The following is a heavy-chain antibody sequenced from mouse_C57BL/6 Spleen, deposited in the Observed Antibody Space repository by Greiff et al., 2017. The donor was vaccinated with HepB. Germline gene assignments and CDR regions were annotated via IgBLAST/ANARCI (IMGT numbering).Heavy chain of an antibody. Sequence: EVLLVESGGGLVKPGGSLKLSCAASGFTFSDYGMHWVRQAPEKGLEWVAYISSGSSTIYYADTVKGRFTISRDNAKNTLFLQMTSLRSEDTAMYYCATTAQATLYAMDYWGQGTSVTVSS. CDR3: ATTAQATLYAMDY. CDR2: ISSGSSTI. CDR1: GFTFSDYG. J-gene: IGHJ4*01. V-gene: IGHV5-17*01. D-gene: IGHD3-2*02.